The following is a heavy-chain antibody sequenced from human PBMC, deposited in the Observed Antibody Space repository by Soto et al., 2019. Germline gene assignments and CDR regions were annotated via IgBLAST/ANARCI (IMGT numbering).Heavy chain of an antibody. CDR2: IYYSGST. D-gene: IGHD4-17*01. CDR3: ARGGLRTVTTP. V-gene: IGHV4-59*01. Sequence: SETLSLTCTVSGGSISSYYWSWIRQPPGKGLEWIGYIYYSGSTNYTPSLKSRVTISVDTSKNQFSLKLSSVTAADTAVYYCARGGLRTVTTPWGQGTLVTVSS. CDR1: GGSISSYY. J-gene: IGHJ5*02.